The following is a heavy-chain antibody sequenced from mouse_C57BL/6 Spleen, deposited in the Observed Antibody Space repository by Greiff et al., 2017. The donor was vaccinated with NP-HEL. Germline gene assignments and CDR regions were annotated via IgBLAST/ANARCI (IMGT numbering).Heavy chain of an antibody. CDR2: IRNKANGYTT. J-gene: IGHJ2*01. D-gene: IGHD4-1*01. Sequence: EVKLVESGGGLVQPGASLRLSCAASGFTFTDYYMSWVRQAPGKAPEWLALIRNKANGYTTASTASVKGRFTISRDNSQNILYLQMNTLRAKDSATYDCVKAVDGTGGIFDYWGQGTTLTVSS. CDR1: GFTFTDYY. CDR3: VKAVDGTGGIFDY. V-gene: IGHV7-4*01.